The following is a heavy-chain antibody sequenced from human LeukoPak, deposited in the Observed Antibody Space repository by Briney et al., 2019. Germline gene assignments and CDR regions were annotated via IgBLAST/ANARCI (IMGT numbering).Heavy chain of an antibody. CDR1: GGSISSYY. CDR3: AGDCEDYSNYKGLFCY. V-gene: IGHV4-59*01. CDR2: IYYSGST. Sequence: PSETLSLTCTVSGGSISSYYWSSIRQPPGKGLEWIGYIYYSGSTNYNPSLKSRVTISVDTSKNQFSLKLSSVTAADTAVYYCAGDCEDYSNYKGLFCYWGQGTLVTVSS. D-gene: IGHD4-11*01. J-gene: IGHJ4*02.